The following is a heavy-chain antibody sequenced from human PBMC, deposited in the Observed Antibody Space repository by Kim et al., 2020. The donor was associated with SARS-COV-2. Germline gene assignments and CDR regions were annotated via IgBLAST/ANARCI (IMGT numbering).Heavy chain of an antibody. J-gene: IGHJ4*02. V-gene: IGHV3-21*01. CDR3: ARKDLQLSTVNFDF. D-gene: IGHD4-4*01. Sequence: GGSLRLSCSASGFTFTMYDKHWLRQAPGKGLEWVSSISLGGASLHADSVRGRFTISRDNAKNTVFLQMDSLRAEDTAVYYCARKDLQLSTVNFDFWGQGALVTVSS. CDR2: ISLGGAS. CDR1: GFTFTMYD.